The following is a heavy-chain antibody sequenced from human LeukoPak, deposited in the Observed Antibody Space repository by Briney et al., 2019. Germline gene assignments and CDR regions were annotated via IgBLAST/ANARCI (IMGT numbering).Heavy chain of an antibody. D-gene: IGHD3-22*01. J-gene: IGHJ1*01. CDR3: ARGNYDSSDFEYFQH. CDR2: INPNSGDT. V-gene: IGHV1-2*02. CDR1: GYSFTGNY. Sequence: ASVKVSCKASGYSFTGNYMHWVRQAPGQGLEWMGWINPNSGDTNFAQRFQGRVTMTRDTSISTVYMELSRLRSDDTAVFYCARGNYDSSDFEYFQHWGQGTLVTVSS.